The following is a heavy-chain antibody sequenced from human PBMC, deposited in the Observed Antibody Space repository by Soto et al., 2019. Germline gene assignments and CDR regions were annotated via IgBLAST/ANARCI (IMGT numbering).Heavy chain of an antibody. CDR1: GCVFSSHW. Sequence: PGGSLRLSWAASGCVFSSHWRHWVRQAPGKGLVWVSRISADGSNTNYADSVKGRFTISRDNAKNTLFLQMNSLRAEDTAVYYCARRTDAYNWADYWGQGTLVTVSS. J-gene: IGHJ4*02. CDR3: ARRTDAYNWADY. V-gene: IGHV3-74*01. D-gene: IGHD1-1*01. CDR2: ISADGSNT.